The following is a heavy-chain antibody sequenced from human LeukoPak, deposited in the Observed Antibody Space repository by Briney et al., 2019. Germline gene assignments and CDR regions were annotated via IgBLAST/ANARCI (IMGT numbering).Heavy chain of an antibody. CDR3: AKDHQGYCSSTSCYRFDY. J-gene: IGHJ4*02. CDR2: ITGSGGSI. Sequence: GGSLRLSCAASGFTFSSNVMSWVRRAPGKGLEWVSSITGSGGSIYYADSVKGRFTISRDNSKNTLYLQMNSLRAEDTAVYYCAKDHQGYCSSTSCYRFDYWGQGTLVTVSS. D-gene: IGHD2-2*01. CDR1: GFTFSSNV. V-gene: IGHV3-23*01.